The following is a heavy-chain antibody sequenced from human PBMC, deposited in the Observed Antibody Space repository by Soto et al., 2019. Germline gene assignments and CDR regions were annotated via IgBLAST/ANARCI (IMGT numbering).Heavy chain of an antibody. V-gene: IGHV1-69*13. CDR2: IIPIFGTA. J-gene: IGHJ3*02. CDR1: GGTFSSYA. CDR3: ARGLRVSDAFDI. Sequence: ASVKVSCKASGGTFSSYAISCVRQAPGQGLEWMGGIIPIFGTANYAQKFQGRVTITADESTSTAYMELSSLRSEDTAVYYCARGLRVSDAFDIWGQGTMVTVSS. D-gene: IGHD4-17*01.